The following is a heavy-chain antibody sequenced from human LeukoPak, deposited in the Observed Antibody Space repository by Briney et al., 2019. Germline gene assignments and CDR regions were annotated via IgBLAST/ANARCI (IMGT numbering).Heavy chain of an antibody. CDR2: IIPIFGTA. CDR3: ARVAATFEAFDI. J-gene: IGHJ3*02. D-gene: IGHD2-15*01. Sequence: SVKVFCKASGGTFSSYAISWVRQAPGQGLEWMGRIIPIFGTANYAQKFQGRVTITTDESTSTAYMELSSLRSEDTAVYYCARVAATFEAFDIWGQGTIVTVSS. CDR1: GGTFSSYA. V-gene: IGHV1-69*05.